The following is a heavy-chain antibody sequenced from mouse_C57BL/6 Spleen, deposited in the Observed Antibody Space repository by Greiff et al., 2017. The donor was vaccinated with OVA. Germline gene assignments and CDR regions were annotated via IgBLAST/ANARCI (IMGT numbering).Heavy chain of an antibody. V-gene: IGHV7-3*01. CDR2: IRNKANGYTT. J-gene: IGHJ2*01. D-gene: IGHD2-10*01. CDR3: ARYLAYYGNYFDY. CDR1: GFTFTDYY. Sequence: EVMLVESGGGLVQPGGSLSLSCAASGFTFTDYYMSWVRQPPGKGLEWLGFIRNKANGYTTEYSVPVKGRLTISRDNSQSILYLQMNALRAEDSATYYCARYLAYYGNYFDYWGQGTTLTVSS.